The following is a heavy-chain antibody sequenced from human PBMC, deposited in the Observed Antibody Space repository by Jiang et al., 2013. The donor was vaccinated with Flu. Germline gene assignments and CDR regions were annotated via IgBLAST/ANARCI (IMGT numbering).Heavy chain of an antibody. CDR2: ISSSSTYI. Sequence: SCAASGFSFSSYSMNWVRQAPGKGLEWVSSISSSSTYIYYAGSVKGRFTISRDNAKNSLYLQMNSLRAEDTGVYYCARVPPMEWRDYSDSGTYTVDYYYGMDVWGQGTTVTVSS. V-gene: IGHV3-21*01. J-gene: IGHJ6*02. CDR3: ARVPPMEWRDYSDSGTYTVDYYYGMDV. CDR1: GFSFSSYS. D-gene: IGHD3-10*01.